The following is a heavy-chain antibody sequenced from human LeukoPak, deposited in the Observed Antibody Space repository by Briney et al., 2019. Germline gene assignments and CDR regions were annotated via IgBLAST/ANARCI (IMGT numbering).Heavy chain of an antibody. J-gene: IGHJ6*03. V-gene: IGHV4-39*07. Sequence: SETLSLTRTVSGDSITSGSYYWGWVRQPPGKGLEWLGTIYYRGTTYYNPSLKSRVTISVDTSKNQFSLRLNSVTAADTAVYYCARDFSSSSSVYYYYYMDVWGKGTSVTVSS. CDR2: IYYRGTT. D-gene: IGHD6-6*01. CDR3: ARDFSSSSSVYYYYYMDV. CDR1: GDSITSGSYY.